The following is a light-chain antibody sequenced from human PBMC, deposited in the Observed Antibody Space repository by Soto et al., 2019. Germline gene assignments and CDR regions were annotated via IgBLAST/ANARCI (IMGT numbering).Light chain of an antibody. CDR3: QQHNSWYLT. CDR2: DAS. Sequence: EIVMTQSPSTLSSSPGERATISCRASQSVTNSLAWYQQKPGKAPGLLVYDASNRHTGIPTRFSGSGSGTDFTLPISNLEPEDFAVYYCQQHNSWYLTFGGGTKVDIK. V-gene: IGKV3-11*01. J-gene: IGKJ4*01. CDR1: QSVTNS.